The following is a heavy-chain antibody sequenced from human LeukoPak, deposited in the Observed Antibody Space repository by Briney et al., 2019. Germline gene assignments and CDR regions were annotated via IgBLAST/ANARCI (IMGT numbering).Heavy chain of an antibody. CDR2: IRSKANSYAT. V-gene: IGHV3-73*01. CDR1: GFTFSGSA. Sequence: PGGSLRLSCAASGFTFSGSAMHWVRQASGKGLEWVGRIRSKANSYATAYAASVKGRFTISRNDSKDTAYLQMNSLKTEDTAVYYCTTRITICGVVIDYWGQGTLVTVSS. J-gene: IGHJ4*02. D-gene: IGHD3-3*01. CDR3: TTRITICGVVIDY.